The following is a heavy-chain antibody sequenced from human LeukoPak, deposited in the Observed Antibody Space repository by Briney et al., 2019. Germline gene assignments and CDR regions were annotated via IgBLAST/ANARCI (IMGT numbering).Heavy chain of an antibody. CDR2: IYSSGST. Sequence: PSETLPLTCTVSGGSISSYYWTWIRQPPGKGLEWITSIYSSGSTSYNPSLKSRVTISVDTSKNQFSLKLRSVTAADTAVYYCARRTDYSGWYYFDHWGQGILVTVSS. J-gene: IGHJ4*02. D-gene: IGHD6-19*01. CDR1: GGSISSYY. CDR3: ARRTDYSGWYYFDH. V-gene: IGHV4-59*01.